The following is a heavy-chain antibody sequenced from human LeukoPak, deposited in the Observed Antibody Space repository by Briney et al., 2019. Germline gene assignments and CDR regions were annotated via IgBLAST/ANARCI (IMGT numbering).Heavy chain of an antibody. Sequence: GASVKVSCKVSGYTLTELSMHWVRQAPGTGLAWLGGFDPEDSETISAQKFQGRVTMTEDTSTDTAYMGLSSLRSEDTAVYYCATHTKLPRAREAFDIWGQGTMVTVSS. CDR3: ATHTKLPRAREAFDI. D-gene: IGHD6-6*01. CDR1: GYTLTELS. V-gene: IGHV1-24*01. J-gene: IGHJ3*02. CDR2: FDPEDSET.